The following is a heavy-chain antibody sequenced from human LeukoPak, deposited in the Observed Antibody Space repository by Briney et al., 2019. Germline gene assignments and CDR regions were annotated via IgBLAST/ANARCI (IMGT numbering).Heavy chain of an antibody. J-gene: IGHJ4*02. V-gene: IGHV1-2*02. D-gene: IGHD1-26*01. Sequence: VASVKVSCKASGYTFSGYYIHWVRQAPGQGLEWMGWINPNSGGTNYAQKFRGRVTMTRDTSISTAYLELSRLRSDDTAVYFCARDPVVGALGGYFDYWGQGTLVTVSS. CDR2: INPNSGGT. CDR3: ARDPVVGALGGYFDY. CDR1: GYTFSGYY.